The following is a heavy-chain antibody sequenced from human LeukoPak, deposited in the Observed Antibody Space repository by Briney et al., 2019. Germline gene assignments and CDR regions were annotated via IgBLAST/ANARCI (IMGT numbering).Heavy chain of an antibody. Sequence: PGGSLRLSRAASGFTFSSYWMSWVRQAPGKGLEWVANIKQDGSEKYYVDSVKGRFTISRDNAKNSLYLQMNSLRAEDTAVYYCAREGRKDYGDFFDYWGREPWSPSPQ. J-gene: IGHJ4*02. CDR1: GFTFSSYW. V-gene: IGHV3-7*01. D-gene: IGHD4-17*01. CDR2: IKQDGSEK. CDR3: AREGRKDYGDFFDY.